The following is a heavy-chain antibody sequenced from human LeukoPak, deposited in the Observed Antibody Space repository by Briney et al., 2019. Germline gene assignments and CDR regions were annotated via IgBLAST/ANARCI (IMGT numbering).Heavy chain of an antibody. CDR2: INHSGMT. V-gene: IGHV4-34*01. CDR3: ARDNDSRDPPHFDY. Sequence: SETLSLTCGVYDDSFSNFYWSWIRQPPGKGLEWIGEINHSGMTNYNPSLKSRVSISLDTSKKQFSLKLTSVTAADTAVYYCARDNDSRDPPHFDYWGQGTLVTVSS. D-gene: IGHD3-16*01. CDR1: DDSFSNFY. J-gene: IGHJ4*02.